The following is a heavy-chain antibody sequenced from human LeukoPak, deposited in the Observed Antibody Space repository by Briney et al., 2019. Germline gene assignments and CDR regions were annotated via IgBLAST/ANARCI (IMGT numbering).Heavy chain of an antibody. V-gene: IGHV4-34*01. CDR2: INHRGST. J-gene: IGHJ4*02. CDR1: VGFFSDYY. D-gene: IGHD4/OR15-4a*01. CDR3: ARGPPRDFGASGFYYNY. Sequence: PSETLSLTCAICVGFFSDYYWSGVRQPPGKGLEGMWEINHRGSTNYNPSLTSRVTMSVDTSKKQFSLKLSSVTDADTAVYFCARGPPRDFGASGFYYNYWGQGTRVTVSS.